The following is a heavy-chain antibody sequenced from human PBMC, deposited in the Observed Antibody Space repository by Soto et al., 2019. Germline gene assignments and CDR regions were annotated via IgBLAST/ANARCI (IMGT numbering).Heavy chain of an antibody. CDR3: AREYCISTSCYGSDF. J-gene: IGHJ4*02. CDR2: ISTHNGDT. D-gene: IGHD2-2*01. CDR1: GYTFTDYG. V-gene: IGHV1-18*01. Sequence: ASVKVSCKASGYTFTDYGISWVRQAPGQGLEWMGWISTHNGDTKYARNLHGRLIMTTDTSTTTAYMELTSLRSDDTAVYYCAREYCISTSCYGSDFWGRGTLVTVSS.